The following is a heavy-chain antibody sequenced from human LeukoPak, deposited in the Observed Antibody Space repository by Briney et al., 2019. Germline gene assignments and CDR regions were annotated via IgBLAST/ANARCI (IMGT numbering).Heavy chain of an antibody. V-gene: IGHV1-2*02. Sequence: ASVKVSCKASGYTFTAYYMHWVRQAPGQGLEWMGWIDPRSGGSKYAQKFQGRVTTTGDTSISTAYMEVIGLRSDDTAVYYCTRETNGGALGYWGQGTLVTVSS. CDR1: GYTFTAYY. D-gene: IGHD4-23*01. CDR3: TRETNGGALGY. CDR2: IDPRSGGS. J-gene: IGHJ4*02.